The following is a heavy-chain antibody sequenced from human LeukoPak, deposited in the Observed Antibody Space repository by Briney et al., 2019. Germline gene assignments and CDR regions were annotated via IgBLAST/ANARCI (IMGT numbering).Heavy chain of an antibody. CDR2: IYSGGRT. CDR3: ARSSGSYLYFDN. CDR1: GFTVSSNY. D-gene: IGHD1-26*01. V-gene: IGHV3-53*01. J-gene: IGHJ4*02. Sequence: GGSLRLSCAASGFTVSSNYMSWVRQAPGKGLEWVSVIYSGGRTYYADSVKGRFTISRDNSKNTLYLQMNSLGAEDTAVYYCARSSGSYLYFDNWGQGTLVTVSS.